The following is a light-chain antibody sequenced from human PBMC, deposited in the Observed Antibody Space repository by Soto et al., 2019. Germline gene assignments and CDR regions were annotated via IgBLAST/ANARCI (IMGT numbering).Light chain of an antibody. V-gene: IGLV2-14*01. Sequence: QSALTQPASVSGSPGQSITLSCTGTSSDVGGYNYVSWYQQHPGQAPKLMIYDVSDRPSGVSNRFSGSKSGDTASLSISGLQAEDEADSYCSSYTRGSTRNVFGTGTKVTVL. CDR1: SSDVGGYNY. J-gene: IGLJ1*01. CDR3: SSYTRGSTRNV. CDR2: DVS.